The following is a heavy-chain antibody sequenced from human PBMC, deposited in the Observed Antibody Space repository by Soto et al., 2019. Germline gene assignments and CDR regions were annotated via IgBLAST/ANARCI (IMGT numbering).Heavy chain of an antibody. CDR1: GYSFTDYH. D-gene: IGHD2-8*01. Sequence: ASVKVSCKASGYSFTDYHIHWVRQAPGQGLEWLGRINPKSGGTSTAQKFQGWVTMTRDRSISTVYMELTRLRSDDTTVYFCARGHSTDCSNGVCSFFYNHEMDVWGQGTTVTVSS. V-gene: IGHV1-2*04. CDR2: INPKSGGT. CDR3: ARGHSTDCSNGVCSFFYNHEMDV. J-gene: IGHJ6*02.